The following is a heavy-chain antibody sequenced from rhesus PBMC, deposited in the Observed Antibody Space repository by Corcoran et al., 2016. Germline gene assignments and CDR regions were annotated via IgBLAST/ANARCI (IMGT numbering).Heavy chain of an antibody. D-gene: IGHD4-29*01. CDR1: GASISSYW. V-gene: IGHV4-80*01. Sequence: QVQLQESGPGLVKPSETLSLTCAVSGASISSYWWSWIRQPPGKGLGWIGEINGNSGITYYDHSLKSRVTISKDASKNQFSLKLSSVTAADTAVYYCARDLSGSSYGYWGQGVLVTVSS. CDR3: ARDLSGSSYGY. J-gene: IGHJ4*01. CDR2: INGNSGIT.